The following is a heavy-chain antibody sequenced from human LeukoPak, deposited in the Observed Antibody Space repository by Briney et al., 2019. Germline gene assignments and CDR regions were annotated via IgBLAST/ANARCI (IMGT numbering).Heavy chain of an antibody. J-gene: IGHJ3*02. V-gene: IGHV4-39*01. Sequence: SETLSLTCTVSGGSISSSSYYWGWIRQPPGKGLERIGSIYYSGSTYYNPSLKSRVTISVDTSKNQFSLKLSSVTAADTAVYYCARPGYSNSPDDAFDIWGQGTMVTVSS. CDR2: IYYSGST. CDR1: GGSISSSSYY. D-gene: IGHD6-6*01. CDR3: ARPGYSNSPDDAFDI.